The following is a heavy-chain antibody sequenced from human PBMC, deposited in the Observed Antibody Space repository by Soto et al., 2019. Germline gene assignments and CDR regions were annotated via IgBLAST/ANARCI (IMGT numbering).Heavy chain of an antibody. D-gene: IGHD1-1*01. J-gene: IGHJ1*01. CDR3: ARSGPTAGTTKYFQH. CDR2: ISAYNVNT. CDR1: GYTFTSYG. V-gene: IGHV1-18*01. Sequence: QVQLVQSGAEVKKPGASVKVSCKASGYTFTSYGISWVRQAPGQGLEWMGWISAYNVNTNYAQKLQGRVTMTTDTSTGTAYMELRSLRSDDTAVYYCARSGPTAGTTKYFQHWGQGTLVTVSS.